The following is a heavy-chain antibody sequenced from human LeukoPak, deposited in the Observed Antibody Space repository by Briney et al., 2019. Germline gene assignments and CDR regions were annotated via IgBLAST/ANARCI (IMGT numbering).Heavy chain of an antibody. D-gene: IGHD6-13*01. V-gene: IGHV1-8*01. CDR2: MNPNSGNT. J-gene: IGHJ6*02. CDR3: ARVGSSSWNVSFYYYYGMDV. CDR1: GYTFTSYD. Sequence: GASVKVSCKASGYTFTSYDINWVRQATGQGLEWMGWMNPNSGNTGYAQKFQGRVTMTRNTSISTAYMELSSLRSEDTAVYYCARVGSSSWNVSFYYYYGMDVWGQGTTVTVSS.